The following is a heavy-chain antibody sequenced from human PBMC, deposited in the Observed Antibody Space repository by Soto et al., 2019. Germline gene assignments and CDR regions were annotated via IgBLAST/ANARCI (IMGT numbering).Heavy chain of an antibody. CDR1: GYIFSRYG. CDR2: ISGYNGNT. CDR3: ARGAAAGRNYYGLDV. V-gene: IGHV1-18*04. D-gene: IGHD6-13*01. Sequence: QVQLVQSGPEVRKPGASVKVSCKASGYIFSRYGISWVRQAPGQGLEWMAWISGYNGNTKFGERVQGRVNVTTDTSTGTAYMESRGLRSVDTAVYYCARGAAAGRNYYGLDVWGQGTKVIVSS. J-gene: IGHJ6*02.